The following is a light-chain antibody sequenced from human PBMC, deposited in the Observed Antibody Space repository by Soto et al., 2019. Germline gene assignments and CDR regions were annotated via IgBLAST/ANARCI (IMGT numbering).Light chain of an antibody. Sequence: QSALTQPASVSGSPGQSITISCTGTSSDIGTYIYVSWYLQHPGKAPKLLIYEVGNRPSGVSNRFSGSKSGNTASLTISGLQAEDEADYYCSSYTSSNRVVFGGGTKLTVL. CDR3: SSYTSSNRVV. J-gene: IGLJ2*01. V-gene: IGLV2-14*01. CDR1: SSDIGTYIY. CDR2: EVG.